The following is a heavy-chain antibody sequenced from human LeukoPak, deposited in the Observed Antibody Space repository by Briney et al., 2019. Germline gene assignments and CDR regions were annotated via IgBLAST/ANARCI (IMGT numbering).Heavy chain of an antibody. CDR2: IYYSGST. V-gene: IGHV4-30-4*08. Sequence: PSETLSLTCTVSGGSISSGGYYWSWIRQHPGKGLEWIGYIYYSGSTYYNPSLKSRVTISVDTSKNQFSLKLSSVTAADTAVYYCARDSYDSGGFAFDYWGQGTLVTVSS. CDR1: GGSISSGGYY. CDR3: ARDSYDSGGFAFDY. J-gene: IGHJ4*02. D-gene: IGHD3-22*01.